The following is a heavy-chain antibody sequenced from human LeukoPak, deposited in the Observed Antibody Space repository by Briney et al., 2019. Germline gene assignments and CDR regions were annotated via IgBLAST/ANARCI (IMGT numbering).Heavy chain of an antibody. CDR3: ARLNRGDFDY. Sequence: SETLSLTCTVSGGSISSYYWSWIRQPPGKGLEWIGYIYTSGSTNYNPSLKSRVTISVDTSKNQFSLKLSSVTAADTAVYYCARLNRGDFDYWGQGTLVTVSS. CDR2: IYTSGST. V-gene: IGHV4-4*09. D-gene: IGHD3-10*01. J-gene: IGHJ4*02. CDR1: GGSISSYY.